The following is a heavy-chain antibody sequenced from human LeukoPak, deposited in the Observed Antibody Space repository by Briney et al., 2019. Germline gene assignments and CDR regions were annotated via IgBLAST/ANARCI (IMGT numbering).Heavy chain of an antibody. CDR3: ARDKTRYCSSTSCYYGMDV. V-gene: IGHV4-31*03. CDR1: GGSISSGGYY. Sequence: SETLSLTCTVSGGSISSGGYYWSWIRQHPGKGLEWIGYIYYSGSTYYNPSLKSRVTISVDTSKNQFSLKLSSVTAADTAVYYCARDKTRYCSSTSCYYGMDVWGQGTTVTVSS. J-gene: IGHJ6*02. CDR2: IYYSGST. D-gene: IGHD2-2*01.